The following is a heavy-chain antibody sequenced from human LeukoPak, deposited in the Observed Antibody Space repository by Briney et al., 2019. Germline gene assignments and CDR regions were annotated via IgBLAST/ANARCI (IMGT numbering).Heavy chain of an antibody. CDR1: GFTFSSYS. CDR3: AGRGYSYGYDAFDI. J-gene: IGHJ3*02. Sequence: GGSLRLSCAASGFTFSSYSMNWVRQAPGKGLEWVSSISSSSSYIYYADSVKGRFTISRDNAKNSLYLQMNSLRAEDTAVYYCAGRGYSYGYDAFDIWGQGTMVTVPS. D-gene: IGHD5-18*01. V-gene: IGHV3-21*01. CDR2: ISSSSSYI.